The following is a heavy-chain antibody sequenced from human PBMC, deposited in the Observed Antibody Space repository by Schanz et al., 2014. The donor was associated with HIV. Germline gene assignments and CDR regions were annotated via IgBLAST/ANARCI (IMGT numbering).Heavy chain of an antibody. CDR3: ARYLGDFWSGHYFDN. CDR2: ISYSGST. CDR1: GESFSGYF. D-gene: IGHD3-3*01. Sequence: QVQLQQWGAGLLKPSETLSLTCAVYGESFSGYFWTWIRQHPGKGLEWIGHISYSGSTYYNSSLKSRVAMSVDTSNNHFSLRLSSVTAADTAVYYCARYLGDFWSGHYFDNWGQGILVTVSS. V-gene: IGHV4-34*01. J-gene: IGHJ4*02.